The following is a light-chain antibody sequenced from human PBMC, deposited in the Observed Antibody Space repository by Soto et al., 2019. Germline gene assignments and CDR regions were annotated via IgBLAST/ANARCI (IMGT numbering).Light chain of an antibody. Sequence: DSMFSQSPLSQPVTPGEPASSSCRSSQSLLHSNGYHYVDWYLQKPGQSPQLLSYLGSNRASGVPDRVSGSGSRTETTHTSSRLYPEDCGTSPRLLLNSYPLTFGGGTKVDIK. CDR2: LGS. CDR3: LLLNSYPLT. V-gene: IGKV2-28*01. CDR1: QSLLHSNGYHY. J-gene: IGKJ4*01.